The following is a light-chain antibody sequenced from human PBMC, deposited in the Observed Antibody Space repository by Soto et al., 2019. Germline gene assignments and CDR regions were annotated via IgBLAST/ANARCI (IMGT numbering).Light chain of an antibody. CDR1: SSDVGAYNY. Sequence: QSVLTQPPSASGSPGQSVTISCTGSSSDVGAYNYVSWYQQHPGKAPKLMIYEVTKRPSGVPDRFSGSKSGNTASLTVSGLQAEDEADYYCSSYGGSNNLPFGGGTKVTVL. CDR3: SSYGGSNNLP. CDR2: EVT. V-gene: IGLV2-8*01. J-gene: IGLJ3*02.